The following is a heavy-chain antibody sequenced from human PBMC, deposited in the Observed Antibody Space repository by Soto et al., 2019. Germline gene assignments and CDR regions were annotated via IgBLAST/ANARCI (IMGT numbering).Heavy chain of an antibody. D-gene: IGHD6-13*01. CDR2: INPNGGST. V-gene: IGHV1-46*01. J-gene: IGHJ5*02. CDR1: GYIFINYY. CDR3: ARDSSSWYNWFDP. Sequence: ASVKVSCKASGYIFINYYIHWVRQAPGQGLEWIGIINPNGGSTNYAQKFRGRVTMARDTSTSTVYMDLSSLRSDDTAVYYCARDSSSWYNWFDPWGQGTLVTVSS.